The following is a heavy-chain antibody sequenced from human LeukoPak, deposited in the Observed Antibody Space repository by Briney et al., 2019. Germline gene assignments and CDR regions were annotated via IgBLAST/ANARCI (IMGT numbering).Heavy chain of an antibody. J-gene: IGHJ5*02. CDR3: ARAGSSGWFNLGGSWFDP. D-gene: IGHD6-19*01. Sequence: GGSLRLSCAASGFIFSDYYMGWIRQAPGRGLEWVSYITHSGSAMFYADSVKGRFTISRDNAKNSLYLQMNSLRADDAAVYYCARAGSSGWFNLGGSWFDPCGQGTVVTVSS. CDR1: GFIFSDYY. V-gene: IGHV3-11*04. CDR2: ITHSGSAM.